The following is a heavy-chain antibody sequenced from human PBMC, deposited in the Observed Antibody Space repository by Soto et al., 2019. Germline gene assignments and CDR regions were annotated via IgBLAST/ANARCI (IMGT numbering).Heavy chain of an antibody. CDR3: ARDSGLRYFDWLAYWFDP. J-gene: IGHJ5*02. V-gene: IGHV4-30-4*01. Sequence: SETLSLTCTVSGGSISSGDYYWSWIRQPPGKGLEWIGYIYYSGSTYYNPSLKSRVTISVDTSKNQFSLKLSSVTAADTAVYYCARDSGLRYFDWLAYWFDPWGQGTLVTVSS. D-gene: IGHD3-9*01. CDR2: IYYSGST. CDR1: GGSISSGDYY.